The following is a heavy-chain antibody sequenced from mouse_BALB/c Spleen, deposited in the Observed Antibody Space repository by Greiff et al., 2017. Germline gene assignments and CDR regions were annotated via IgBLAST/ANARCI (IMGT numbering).Heavy chain of an antibody. CDR1: GYTFTSYV. CDR2: INPYNDGT. D-gene: IGHD4-1*01. CDR3: ASLGGYYFDY. V-gene: IGHV1-14*01. J-gene: IGHJ2*01. Sequence: VQLKESGPELVKPGASVKMSCKASGYTFTSYVMHWVKQKPGQGLEWIGYINPYNDGTKYNEKFKGKATLTSDKSSSTAYMELSSLTSEDSAVYYCASLGGYYFDYWGQGTTLTVSS.